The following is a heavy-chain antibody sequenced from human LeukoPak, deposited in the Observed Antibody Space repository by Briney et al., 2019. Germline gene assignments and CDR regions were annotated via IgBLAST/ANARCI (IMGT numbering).Heavy chain of an antibody. Sequence: SETLSLTCAVYGGSFSGYYWSWIRQPPGKGLEWIGEINHSGSTNYNPSLKSRVTISVDTSKNQFSLTLSSVTAADTAVYYCARPPITADAFDIWGQGTMVTVSS. CDR3: ARPPITADAFDI. CDR2: INHSGST. D-gene: IGHD5-24*01. J-gene: IGHJ3*02. V-gene: IGHV4-34*01. CDR1: GGSFSGYY.